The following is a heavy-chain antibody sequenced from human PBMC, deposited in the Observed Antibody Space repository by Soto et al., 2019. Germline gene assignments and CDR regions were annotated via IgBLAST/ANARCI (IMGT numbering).Heavy chain of an antibody. D-gene: IGHD2-2*01. CDR1: GFTFSSYA. CDR2: ISGSGGST. J-gene: IGHJ6*02. CDR3: AKGSHCSSTSCYDVDYYYYGMDV. V-gene: IGHV3-23*01. Sequence: GGSLRLSCASSGFTFSSYAMIWVRQAPGKGLEWVSAISGSGGSTYYADSVKGRFTISRDNSKNTLYLQMNSLRAEDTAVYYCAKGSHCSSTSCYDVDYYYYGMDVWGQGTTVTVSS.